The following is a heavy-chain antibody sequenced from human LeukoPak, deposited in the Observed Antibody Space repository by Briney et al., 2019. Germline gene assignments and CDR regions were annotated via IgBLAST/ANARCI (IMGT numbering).Heavy chain of an antibody. J-gene: IGHJ4*02. CDR2: ISGSGGST. Sequence: GRSLRLSCAASGFTFSSYAMSWVRQAPGKGLEWVSAISGSGGSTYYADSVKGRFTISRDNSKNTLYPQMNSLRAEDTAVYYCAKAMDKWRARLPHYFDYWGQGTLVTVSS. V-gene: IGHV3-23*01. CDR1: GFTFSSYA. CDR3: AKAMDKWRARLPHYFDY. D-gene: IGHD6-6*01.